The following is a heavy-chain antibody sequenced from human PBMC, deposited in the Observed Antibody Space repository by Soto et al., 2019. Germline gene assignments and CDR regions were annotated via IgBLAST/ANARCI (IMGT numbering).Heavy chain of an antibody. CDR3: ARGESVDIAAQDDHTPYYFDY. J-gene: IGHJ4*02. V-gene: IGHV4-34*01. Sequence: SETLSLTCAVYSGSFSGYYWSWIRQPPGKGLEWIGEINHSGSTNYNPSLKSRVTISVDTSKNQFSLKLSSVTAADTAVYYCARGESVDIAAQDDHTPYYFDYWGQGTLVTVSS. CDR1: SGSFSGYY. CDR2: INHSGST. D-gene: IGHD5-12*01.